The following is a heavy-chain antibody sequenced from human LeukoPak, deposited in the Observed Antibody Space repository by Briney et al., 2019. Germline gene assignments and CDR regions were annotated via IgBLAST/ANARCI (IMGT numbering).Heavy chain of an antibody. D-gene: IGHD3-16*01. CDR2: IYQGGST. CDR3: AGGADTSPSFDY. Sequence: SQTLSLTCTISGGSISTSGYSWSWIRQPPGKGLERIGYIYQGGSTRSIPSLKSRVTLSVDKSKSQVSLKLNSVTAADTAVYYCAGGADTSPSFDYWGLGTLVSVSS. V-gene: IGHV4-30-2*01. J-gene: IGHJ4*02. CDR1: GGSISTSGYS.